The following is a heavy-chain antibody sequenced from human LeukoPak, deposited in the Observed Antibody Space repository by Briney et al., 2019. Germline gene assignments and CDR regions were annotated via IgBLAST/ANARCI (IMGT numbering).Heavy chain of an antibody. CDR1: GGTFSSYA. CDR2: IIPILGIA. CDR3: ARDLEAVAGPHYFDY. J-gene: IGHJ4*02. Sequence: GASVKVSCKASGGTFSSYAISWVRQAPGQGLEWMGRIIPILGIANYAQKFQGRVTITADKSTSTAYMELSSLRAEDTAVYYCARDLEAVAGPHYFDYWGQGTLVTVSS. V-gene: IGHV1-69*04. D-gene: IGHD6-19*01.